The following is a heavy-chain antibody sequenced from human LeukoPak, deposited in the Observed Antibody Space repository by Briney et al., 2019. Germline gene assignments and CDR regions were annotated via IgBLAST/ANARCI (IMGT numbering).Heavy chain of an antibody. D-gene: IGHD1-1*01. V-gene: IGHV3-23*01. Sequence: PGGSLRLSCAASGFTFNNYAMIWVRQAPGKGLELVSVISGSGNSTYYADSVKGRFTISRDNSKNTMYLQMNSLRGEDTAVYHCVKDNSNWYWCFDLWGRGTLVTVSS. CDR3: VKDNSNWYWCFDL. CDR2: ISGSGNST. CDR1: GFTFNNYA. J-gene: IGHJ2*01.